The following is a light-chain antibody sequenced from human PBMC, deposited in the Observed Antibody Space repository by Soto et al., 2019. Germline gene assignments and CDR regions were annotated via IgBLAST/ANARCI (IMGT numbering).Light chain of an antibody. CDR1: QSIRNY. Sequence: VVWSEYTVTLALSPGERATLSCRASQSIRNYLAWYQQKPGQAPRLLIYGASSRATGIPDRFSGSGSGTDFTLTISRLEPEDFAVYYCQHYGRSLPITFGQGARLEIK. CDR3: QHYGRSLPIT. J-gene: IGKJ5*01. V-gene: IGKV3-20*01. CDR2: GAS.